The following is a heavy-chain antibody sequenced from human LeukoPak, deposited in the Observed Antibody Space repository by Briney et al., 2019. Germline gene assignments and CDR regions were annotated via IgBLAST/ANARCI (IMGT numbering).Heavy chain of an antibody. CDR3: ARGYGSGSYSLGY. Sequence: GGSLRLSCAVSGFTFSSYAMHWVRQAPGKGLEWVAVISYDGSNKYYADSVKGRFTISRDNSKNTLYLQMNSLRAEDTAVYYCARGYGSGSYSLGYWGQGTLVTVSS. J-gene: IGHJ4*02. V-gene: IGHV3-30-3*01. CDR2: ISYDGSNK. D-gene: IGHD3-10*01. CDR1: GFTFSSYA.